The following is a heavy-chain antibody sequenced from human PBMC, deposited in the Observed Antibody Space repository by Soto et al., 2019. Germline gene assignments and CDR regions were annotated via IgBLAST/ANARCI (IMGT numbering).Heavy chain of an antibody. Sequence: GASVEVSCKASGGRLSSYAMSWVRQAPGQGLEWMGGIIPIFGTANYAQKFQGRVTITADESTSTAYMELSSLRSEDTAVYYCARSRSKVTMVRGVIIIGWFDPWGQGTLVTVSS. D-gene: IGHD3-10*01. V-gene: IGHV1-69*13. CDR3: ARSRSKVTMVRGVIIIGWFDP. J-gene: IGHJ5*02. CDR1: GGRLSSYA. CDR2: IIPIFGTA.